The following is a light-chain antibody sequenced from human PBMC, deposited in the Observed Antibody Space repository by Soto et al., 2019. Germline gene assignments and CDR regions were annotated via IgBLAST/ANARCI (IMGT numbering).Light chain of an antibody. J-gene: IGKJ1*01. CDR2: GSS. Sequence: ELVLTQSPGTLSLSPGERATLSCRASQSVSSTYLAWYQQKPGQAPRLLIYGSSSRATGIPDRFSGSGSGTDFTLTISRLEPEDFAVYYCQQYGSSAWTFGQGNKVDI. CDR1: QSVSSTY. CDR3: QQYGSSAWT. V-gene: IGKV3-20*01.